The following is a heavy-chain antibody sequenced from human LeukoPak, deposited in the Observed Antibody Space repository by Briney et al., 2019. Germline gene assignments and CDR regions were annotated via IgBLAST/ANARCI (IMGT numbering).Heavy chain of an antibody. CDR3: ARDFRGYSYGYTFDY. J-gene: IGHJ4*02. D-gene: IGHD5-18*01. V-gene: IGHV3-30*02. Sequence: GGSLRLSCAASGFTFSSYGMHWVRQAPGKGLEWVAFIRYDGSNKYYADSVKGRFTISRDNSKNMLYLQVNSLRAEDTAVYYCARDFRGYSYGYTFDYWGQGTLVTVSS. CDR2: IRYDGSNK. CDR1: GFTFSSYG.